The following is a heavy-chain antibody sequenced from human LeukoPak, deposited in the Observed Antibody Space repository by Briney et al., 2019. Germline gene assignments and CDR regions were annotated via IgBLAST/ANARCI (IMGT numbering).Heavy chain of an antibody. CDR1: GGSISSDH. CDR3: VGWSATRIDY. D-gene: IGHD3-3*01. Sequence: SETLSLTCTVSGGSISSDHWSWIRQPAGKGLEWIGRIYSSGSTNYNPSLKSRVTMSVDTSKNQFSLKLSSVTAADTAVYYCVGWSATRIDYWGQGTLVTVSS. V-gene: IGHV4-4*07. J-gene: IGHJ4*02. CDR2: IYSSGST.